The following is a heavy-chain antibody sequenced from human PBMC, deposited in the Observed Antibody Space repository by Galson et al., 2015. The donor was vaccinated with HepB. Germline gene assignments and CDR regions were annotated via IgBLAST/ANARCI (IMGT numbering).Heavy chain of an antibody. J-gene: IGHJ3*02. CDR1: KFTFSNYA. Sequence: SLRLSCAASKFTFSNYAIIWVRQALGKGLEWVSIISGSGSNTYYADSVKGRFTISRDNSKNTLYLQMNSLRAEDTAVYYCAKSRICSSTTCSDAFDIWGQGTMVTVSS. D-gene: IGHD2-2*01. V-gene: IGHV3-23*01. CDR2: ISGSGSNT. CDR3: AKSRICSSTTCSDAFDI.